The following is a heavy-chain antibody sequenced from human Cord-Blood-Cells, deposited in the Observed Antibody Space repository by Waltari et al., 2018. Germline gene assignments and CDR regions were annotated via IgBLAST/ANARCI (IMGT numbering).Heavy chain of an antibody. Sequence: QVQLVQSGAEVKKPGASVQVSCKVSGHPLTELSMHWVRPVPGQGLEWMGGFDPEDGETIYAQKFQGRVTMTEDTSTDTAYMELSSLRSEDTAVYYCATDRITMVRGVNDAFDIWGQGTMVTVSS. D-gene: IGHD3-10*01. V-gene: IGHV1-24*01. CDR2: FDPEDGET. CDR1: GHPLTELS. CDR3: ATDRITMVRGVNDAFDI. J-gene: IGHJ3*02.